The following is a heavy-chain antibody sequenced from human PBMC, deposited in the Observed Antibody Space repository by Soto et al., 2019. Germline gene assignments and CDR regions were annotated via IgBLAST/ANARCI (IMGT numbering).Heavy chain of an antibody. CDR2: IIPIFGTA. V-gene: IGHV1-69*12. J-gene: IGHJ5*02. CDR3: ARDGLGRNYVWFDP. Sequence: QVQLVQSGAEVKKPGSSVKVSCKASGGTFSSYAISWVRQAPGQGLEWMGGIIPIFGTANYAQKFQGRVTVTADESPSTAYMELSSLRSEDSGVYYCARDGLGRNYVWFDPWGQGTLVTVSS. D-gene: IGHD4-4*01. CDR1: GGTFSSYA.